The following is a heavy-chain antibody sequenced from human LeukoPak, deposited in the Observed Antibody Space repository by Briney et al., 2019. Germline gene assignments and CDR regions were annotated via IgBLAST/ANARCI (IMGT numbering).Heavy chain of an antibody. J-gene: IGHJ4*02. CDR2: ISSSSSYI. D-gene: IGHD4-11*01. CDR3: ARDQGTVTNY. V-gene: IGHV3-21*01. Sequence: GWSLRLSCAASGFTFSSYSMNWVRQAPGKGLEWVSSISSSSSYIYYADSVKGRFTISRDNAKNSLYLQMNSLRAEDTAVYYCARDQGTVTNYWGQGNLVTVSS. CDR1: GFTFSSYS.